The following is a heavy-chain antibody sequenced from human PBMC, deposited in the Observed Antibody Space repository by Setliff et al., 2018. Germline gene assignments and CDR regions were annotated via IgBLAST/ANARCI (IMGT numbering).Heavy chain of an antibody. D-gene: IGHD2-21*01. Sequence: PSETLSLTCTVSGASIRSGSHYWSWIRQSAERGLEWIGHIYTSGTTDYSPSFKSRVSISADTSKNLVSLKLHSVTAADTAVYYCTKEYVVISFVANTHSHYGMDVWGQGTTVTVSS. CDR2: IYTSGTT. J-gene: IGHJ6*02. CDR3: TKEYVVISFVANTHSHYGMDV. CDR1: GASIRSGSHY. V-gene: IGHV4-61*09.